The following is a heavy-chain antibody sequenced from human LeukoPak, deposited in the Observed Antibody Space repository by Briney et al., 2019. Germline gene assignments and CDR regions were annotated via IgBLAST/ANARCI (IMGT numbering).Heavy chain of an antibody. CDR3: ARSGPICSGGSCYYRY. V-gene: IGHV3-7*01. CDR2: IKQDGSEK. Sequence: SGGSLRLSCAASGFTFSSYWMSWVRQAPGKGLEWVASIKQDGSEKYYVDSVKGRFTISRDNAKNSLYLQMNSLRAEDTAVYYCARSGPICSGGSCYYRYWGQGPLVSVSS. J-gene: IGHJ4*02. D-gene: IGHD2-15*01. CDR1: GFTFSSYW.